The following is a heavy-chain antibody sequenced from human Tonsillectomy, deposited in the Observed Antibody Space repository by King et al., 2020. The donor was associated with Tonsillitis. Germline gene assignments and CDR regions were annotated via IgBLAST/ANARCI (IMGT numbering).Heavy chain of an antibody. V-gene: IGHV4-59*08. CDR2: IYYSGTT. J-gene: IGHJ4*02. CDR3: ARHEDTSGYYYFFDY. D-gene: IGHD3-22*01. Sequence: VQLVESGPGLVKPSETLSFTCTVSGGSISSYYWSWIRQPPGKGLEWIGYIYYSGTTSYNPSLKSRVTISVDTSKNQSSLKLSSVTAADTAVYYCARHEDTSGYYYFFDYWGQGTLVTVSS. CDR1: GGSISSYY.